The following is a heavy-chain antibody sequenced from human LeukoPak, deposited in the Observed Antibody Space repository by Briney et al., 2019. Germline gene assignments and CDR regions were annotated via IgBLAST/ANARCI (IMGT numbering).Heavy chain of an antibody. V-gene: IGHV4-59*01. CDR1: GGSISSSY. CDR3: ARVVSRAFSPRVRYYCDY. D-gene: IGHD2-21*01. Sequence: PSETLSLTCTVSGGSISSSYCSWIRQPPGKGLEWVGFISHSGSTNYNPSLRSRVPISEDPSKNQFSLRLSSVAAADTAVYHCARVVSRAFSPRVRYYCDYWGQGILVSVSS. CDR2: ISHSGST. J-gene: IGHJ4*02.